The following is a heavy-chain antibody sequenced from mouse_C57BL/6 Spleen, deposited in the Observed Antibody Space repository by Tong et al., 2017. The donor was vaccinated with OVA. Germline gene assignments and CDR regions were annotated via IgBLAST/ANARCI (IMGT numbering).Heavy chain of an antibody. CDR2: ISSGGGST. D-gene: IGHD2-1*01. J-gene: IGHJ1*01. CDR1: GFAFSSYD. CDR3: ARRGNHHWYFDV. Sequence: EVQLQESGGGLVKPGGSLKLSCAASGFAFSSYDMSWVRQTPEKRLEWVAYISSGGGSTYYPDTVKGRFTISRDNAKNNLYLQMSSMKSEDTAMYYCARRGNHHWYFDVWGAGTTVTVSS. V-gene: IGHV5-12-1*01.